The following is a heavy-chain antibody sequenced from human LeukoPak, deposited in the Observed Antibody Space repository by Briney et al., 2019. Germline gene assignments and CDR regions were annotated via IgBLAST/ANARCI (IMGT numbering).Heavy chain of an antibody. CDR3: ARGYCSSTSCYFRRGYYFDY. Sequence: PSETLSLTCAVYGGSFSGYYWSWIRQPPGKGLEWIGEINHSGSTNYNPSLKSRVTISVDTSKNQFSLKLSSVTAADMAVYYCARGYCSSTSCYFRRGYYFDYWGQGTLVTVSS. CDR2: INHSGST. D-gene: IGHD2-2*01. CDR1: GGSFSGYY. V-gene: IGHV4-34*01. J-gene: IGHJ4*02.